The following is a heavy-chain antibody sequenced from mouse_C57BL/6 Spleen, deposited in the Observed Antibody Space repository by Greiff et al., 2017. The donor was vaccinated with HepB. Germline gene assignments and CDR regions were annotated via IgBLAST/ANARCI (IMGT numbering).Heavy chain of an antibody. Sequence: VQLQQSGPELVKPGASVKISCKASGYSFTDYNMNWVKQSNGKSLEWIGVINPNYGTTSYNQKFKGKATLTVDQSSSTAYMQLNSLTSEDSAVYYCASPHYYGSSYGWFAYWGQGTLVTVSA. D-gene: IGHD1-1*01. CDR3: ASPHYYGSSYGWFAY. CDR1: GYSFTDYN. CDR2: INPNYGTT. J-gene: IGHJ3*01. V-gene: IGHV1-39*01.